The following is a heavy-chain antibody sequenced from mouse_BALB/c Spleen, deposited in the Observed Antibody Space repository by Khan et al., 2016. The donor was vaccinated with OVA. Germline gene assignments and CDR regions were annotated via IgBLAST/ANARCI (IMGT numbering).Heavy chain of an antibody. CDR2: IDPFNGGT. CDR1: GYSFTTYY. J-gene: IGHJ3*02. Sequence: EVQLQESGPELMKPGASVKISCKASGYSFTTYYIHWMKQSHGKTLEWIGYIDPFNGGTTYNQKFKGKATLTVDKSSRTDYMHLSSLTYDDSAFYYVARHGSTSWFGDWGQGTLVTVSA. CDR3: ARHGSTSWFGD. D-gene: IGHD1-1*01. V-gene: IGHV1S135*01.